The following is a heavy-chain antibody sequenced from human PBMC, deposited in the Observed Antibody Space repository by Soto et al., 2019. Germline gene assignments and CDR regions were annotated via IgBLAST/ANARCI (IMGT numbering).Heavy chain of an antibody. J-gene: IGHJ4*01. CDR1: GFTFRDHY. Sequence: EAQLVESGGGLVQPGGSLRLSCAASGFTFRDHYMDWVRQSPGKGMEWVGGIRNKANRATTEYAESVKGRFNIARDDSRNSLYLQMNSMNTEDTAVYYCTRDDPRAPGTLDYWGQGTLVTVSS. V-gene: IGHV3-72*01. CDR3: TRDDPRAPGTLDY. CDR2: IRNKANRATT. D-gene: IGHD6-13*01.